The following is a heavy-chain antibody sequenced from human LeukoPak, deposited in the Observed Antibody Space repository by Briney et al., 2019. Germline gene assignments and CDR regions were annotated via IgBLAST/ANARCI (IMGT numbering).Heavy chain of an antibody. D-gene: IGHD2-2*02. CDR3: ARVVYCSSTSCHTRGAFDI. CDR1: GFTFSSYS. V-gene: IGHV3-21*01. Sequence: PGGSLRLSCAASGFTFSSYSMNWVRQAPGKGLEWVSSISSSSSYIYYADSVKGRFTISRDNAKNSLYLQMNSLRAEDTAVYYCARVVYCSSTSCHTRGAFDIWGQGTMVTVSS. CDR2: ISSSSSYI. J-gene: IGHJ3*02.